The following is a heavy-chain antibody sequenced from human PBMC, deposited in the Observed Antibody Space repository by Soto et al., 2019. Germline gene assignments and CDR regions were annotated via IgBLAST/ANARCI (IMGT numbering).Heavy chain of an antibody. CDR1: GGSFSGYY. CDR2: INHSGST. D-gene: IGHD3-10*01. Sequence: QVQLQRWGAGLLKPSETLSLTCAVYGGSFSGYYWSWIRQPPGKGLEWIGEINHSGSTNYNPSLKSRVTISVDTSKNQFSLKLSSVTAADTAVYYCARERVVLLWFGDGNWFDPWGQGTLVTVSS. J-gene: IGHJ5*02. V-gene: IGHV4-34*01. CDR3: ARERVVLLWFGDGNWFDP.